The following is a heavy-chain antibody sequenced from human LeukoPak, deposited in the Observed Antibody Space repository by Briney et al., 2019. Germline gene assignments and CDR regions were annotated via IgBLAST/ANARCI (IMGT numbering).Heavy chain of an antibody. CDR3: ARDEVSGGWYNH. CDR1: GYTFTSRG. V-gene: IGHV1-18*04. Sequence: ASVNVSFKASGYTFTSRGFSWLRQAPGQGLEWMGWINADSGNTNYAQKLQGRITLTTDTSTNTAYMELRSLRSDDTAVYYCARDEVSGGWYNHWGQGTLVTVSS. J-gene: IGHJ4*02. CDR2: INADSGNT. D-gene: IGHD6-19*01.